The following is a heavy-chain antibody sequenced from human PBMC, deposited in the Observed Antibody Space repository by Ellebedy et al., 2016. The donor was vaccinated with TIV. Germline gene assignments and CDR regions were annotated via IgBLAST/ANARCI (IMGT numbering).Heavy chain of an antibody. CDR3: TRDLMASNWFDP. J-gene: IGHJ5*02. CDR2: INSDGSRT. D-gene: IGHD3-10*01. V-gene: IGHV3-74*01. Sequence: PGGSLRLSCAASEFTFSSYWMHWVRQAPGKGLVWVSLINSDGSRTTYADSVKGRFTISRDNAKNTLYLQMNSLRAEDTAVYYCTRDLMASNWFDPWGQGTLVTVSS. CDR1: EFTFSSYW.